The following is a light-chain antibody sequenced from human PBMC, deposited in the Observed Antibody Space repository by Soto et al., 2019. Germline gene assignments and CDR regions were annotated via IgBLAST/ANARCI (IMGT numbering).Light chain of an antibody. CDR2: DAA. Sequence: EIVLTQSPATLSLSPRERATLSCRASQSVSSYLAWYQQKPGQAPRLLIYDAATTATGIPARFSGSGSGTDFPLTSRSLEPEDFAVYYCQQRSNWPYTFGQGTKLEI. CDR3: QQRSNWPYT. CDR1: QSVSSY. V-gene: IGKV3-11*01. J-gene: IGKJ2*01.